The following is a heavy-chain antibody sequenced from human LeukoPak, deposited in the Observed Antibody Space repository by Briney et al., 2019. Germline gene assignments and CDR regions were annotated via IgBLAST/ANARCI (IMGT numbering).Heavy chain of an antibody. CDR1: GGFFSGYY. J-gene: IGHJ5*02. D-gene: IGHD3-22*01. CDR3: ATGRYYYDSSGYSFDP. V-gene: IGHV4-34*01. Sequence: SETLSLTCAVYGGFFSGYYWSWIRQPPGKGLEWIGEINHSGSTNYNPSLKSRVTISVDTSKNQFSLKLSPVTAADTAVYYCATGRYYYDSSGYSFDPWGQGTLVTVSS. CDR2: INHSGST.